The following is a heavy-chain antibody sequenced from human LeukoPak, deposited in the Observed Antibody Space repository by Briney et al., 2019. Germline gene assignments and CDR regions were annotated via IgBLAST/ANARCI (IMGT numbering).Heavy chain of an antibody. CDR3: AKDLSSGWHDY. J-gene: IGHJ4*02. D-gene: IGHD6-19*01. CDR2: ISYDGSNK. V-gene: IGHV3-30*04. CDR1: GFTFSSYA. Sequence: GGSLRLSCSASGFTFSSYAMYWVRQAPGKGLEWVAVISYDGSNKYYADSVKGRFTISRDNSKNTLYLQMNSLRAEDTAVYYCAKDLSSGWHDYWGQGTLVTVSS.